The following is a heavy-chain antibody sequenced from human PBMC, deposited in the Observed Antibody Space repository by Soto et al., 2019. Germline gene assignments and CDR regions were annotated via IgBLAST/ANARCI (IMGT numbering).Heavy chain of an antibody. D-gene: IGHD2-2*01. CDR2: TSAKGQSTHHTGGT. Sequence: PGGSLRLSCTASGFNFRSYAMSWFRQAPGKGLEWFSITSAKGQSTHHTGGTYYADSVRGRFSNSIDNSKNKLSLQMNGLRAEGRARYLCTKALYRSSTSCYSGGDPFYDLGQGTMV. V-gene: IGHV3-23*01. CDR3: TKALYRSSTSCYSGGDPFYD. CDR1: GFNFRSYA. J-gene: IGHJ3*01.